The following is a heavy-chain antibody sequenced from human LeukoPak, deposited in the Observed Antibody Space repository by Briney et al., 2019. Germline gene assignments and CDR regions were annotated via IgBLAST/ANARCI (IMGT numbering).Heavy chain of an antibody. J-gene: IGHJ3*02. CDR3: ARFEWGPDCGDYVRYDAFDI. D-gene: IGHD4-17*01. CDR2: INPNSGGT. CDR1: GYTFTGYY. Sequence: ASVKVSCKASGYTFTGYYMHWVRQPPAQGLAWMGWINPNSGGTNYAQKFQGRVTMTRDTYISTAYMERSRLRSDDTAVYYCARFEWGPDCGDYVRYDAFDIWGQGTMVTVSS. V-gene: IGHV1-2*02.